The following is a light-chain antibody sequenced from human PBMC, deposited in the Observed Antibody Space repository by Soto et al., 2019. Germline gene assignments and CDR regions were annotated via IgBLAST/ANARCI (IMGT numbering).Light chain of an antibody. V-gene: IGKV3-20*01. Sequence: EIVMTQSPATLSVSPGESATLSCRASQSVSSSYLAWYQQKPGQAPRLLIYGASSRATGIPDRFSGSGSGTDFTLTISRLEPEDFAVYYCQQYGRTFGQGTKVDIK. J-gene: IGKJ1*01. CDR3: QQYGRT. CDR2: GAS. CDR1: QSVSSSY.